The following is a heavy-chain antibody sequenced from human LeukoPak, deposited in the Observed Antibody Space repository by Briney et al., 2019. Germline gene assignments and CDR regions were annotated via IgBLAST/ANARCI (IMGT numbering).Heavy chain of an antibody. Sequence: PGGSLRLSCAASGFTFSNYWMSWVRQAPGKGLEWVANINEDESDKNYVDSLEGRFTISRDNAKNSLYMQMKSLRAEDTAVYYCVRNTVSGAFDIWGLGTMVTVSS. J-gene: IGHJ3*02. CDR3: VRNTVSGAFDI. V-gene: IGHV3-7*04. D-gene: IGHD4-17*01. CDR1: GFTFSNYW. CDR2: INEDESDK.